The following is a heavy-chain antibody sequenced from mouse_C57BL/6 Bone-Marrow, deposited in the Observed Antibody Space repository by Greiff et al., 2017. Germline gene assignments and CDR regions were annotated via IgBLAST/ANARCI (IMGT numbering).Heavy chain of an antibody. J-gene: IGHJ3*01. CDR2: ILPGSGST. V-gene: IGHV1-9*01. CDR3: AREGTTVVATSPRFAY. D-gene: IGHD1-1*01. CDR1: GYTFTGYW. Sequence: QVQLKESGAELMKPGASVKLSCKATGYTFTGYWIEWVKQRPGHGLEWIGEILPGSGSTNYNEKFKGKATFTACTSSNTAYMQLSSLTTEDSAIYYGAREGTTVVATSPRFAYWGQGTLVTVSA.